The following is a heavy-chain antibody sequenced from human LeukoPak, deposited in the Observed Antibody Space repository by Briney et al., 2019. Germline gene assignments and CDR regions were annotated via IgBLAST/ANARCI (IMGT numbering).Heavy chain of an antibody. V-gene: IGHV3-21*01. CDR3: ARDRGYPLLNGYMDV. CDR1: GFTFSSYS. J-gene: IGHJ6*03. CDR2: ISSSSSYI. D-gene: IGHD2-15*01. Sequence: GGSLRLSCAASGFTFSSYSMNWVRQAPGKGLEWVSSISSSSSYISYADSVKGRFTISRDNAKNSLYLQMNSLRAEDTAVYYCARDRGYPLLNGYMDVWGKGTTVTISS.